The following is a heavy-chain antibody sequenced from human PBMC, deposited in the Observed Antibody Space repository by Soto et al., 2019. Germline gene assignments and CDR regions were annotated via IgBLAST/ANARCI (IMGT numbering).Heavy chain of an antibody. J-gene: IGHJ6*02. D-gene: IGHD6-13*01. CDR2: IDPSDSYT. Sequence: GESLKISCKGSGYSFTSYWISWVRQMPGKGLEWMGRIDPSDSYTNYSPSFQGHVTISADKSISTAYLQWSSLKASDTAMYYCATPGMAAAGTPHYYGMDVWGQGTTVTVSS. V-gene: IGHV5-10-1*01. CDR1: GYSFTSYW. CDR3: ATPGMAAAGTPHYYGMDV.